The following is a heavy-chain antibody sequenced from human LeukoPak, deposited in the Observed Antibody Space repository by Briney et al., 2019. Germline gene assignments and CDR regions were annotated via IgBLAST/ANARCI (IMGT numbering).Heavy chain of an antibody. CDR3: ARGRGSVDY. CDR2: IKQDGSEK. Sequence: PGGSLRLSCAASGFTFSRYWMSWVRQAPGKGLKWVANIKQDGSEKYYVDSVKGRFTISRDNAKNSLYLQMNSLRAEDTAVYYSARGRGSVDYWGQGTLVTVSS. CDR1: GFTFSRYW. J-gene: IGHJ4*02. V-gene: IGHV3-7*01.